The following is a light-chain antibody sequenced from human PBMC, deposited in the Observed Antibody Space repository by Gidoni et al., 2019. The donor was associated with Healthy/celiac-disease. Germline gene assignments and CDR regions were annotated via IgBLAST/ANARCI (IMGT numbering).Light chain of an antibody. CDR3: QQRSNWPPLFT. V-gene: IGKV3-11*01. CDR1: QSVRSY. J-gene: IGKJ3*01. CDR2: DAY. Sequence: EIVLPQSPATLSLSPGERAPLSCRASQSVRSYLAWYQQKPGQAPRLLIYDAYNRATGIPARFSGSGSGTDFTLTISSLEPEDFAVYYCQQRSNWPPLFTFGPGTKVDIK.